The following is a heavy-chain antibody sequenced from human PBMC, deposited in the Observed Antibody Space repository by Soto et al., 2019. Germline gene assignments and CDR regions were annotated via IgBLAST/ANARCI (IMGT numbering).Heavy chain of an antibody. D-gene: IGHD3-3*01. CDR3: ARVRQLKAFGEGYYGMDV. CDR1: GYTFTGYY. J-gene: IGHJ6*02. V-gene: IGHV1-2*02. CDR2: INPNSGGT. Sequence: ASVKVSCKASGYTFTGYYMHWVRQAPGQGLEWMGWINPNSGGTNYAQKFQGRVTMTRDTSISTAYMELSRLRSDDTAVYYCARVRQLKAFGEGYYGMDVWGQGTTVTVSS.